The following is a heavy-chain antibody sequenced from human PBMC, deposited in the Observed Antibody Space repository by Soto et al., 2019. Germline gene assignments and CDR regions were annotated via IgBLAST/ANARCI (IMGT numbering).Heavy chain of an antibody. D-gene: IGHD3-16*01. J-gene: IGHJ6*02. CDR3: ARLWGEQRGKYYYYGMDV. V-gene: IGHV4-59*08. CDR1: GGSISSYY. Sequence: SETLSLTCTVSGGSISSYYWSWIRQPPGKGLEWIGYIYYSGSTNYNPSLKSRVTISVDTSKNQFSLKLSSVTAADTAVYYCARLWGEQRGKYYYYGMDVGGQGPTVTVPS. CDR2: IYYSGST.